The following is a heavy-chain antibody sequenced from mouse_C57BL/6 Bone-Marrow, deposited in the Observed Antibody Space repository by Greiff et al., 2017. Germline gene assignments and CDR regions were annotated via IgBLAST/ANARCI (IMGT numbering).Heavy chain of an antibody. J-gene: IGHJ1*03. Sequence: QVQLQQPGAELVKPGASVKLFYWMHWVKQRPGQGLEWIGMIHPNSGSTNYNEKFKSKATLTVDKSSSTAYMQLSSLTSEDSAVYYCARWGLLRWYFDVWGTGTTVTVSS. V-gene: IGHV1-64*01. CDR3: ARWGLLRWYFDV. CDR2: IHPNSGST. D-gene: IGHD1-1*01. CDR1: W.